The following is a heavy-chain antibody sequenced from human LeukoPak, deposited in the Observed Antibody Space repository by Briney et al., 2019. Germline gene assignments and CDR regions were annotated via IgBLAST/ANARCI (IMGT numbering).Heavy chain of an antibody. V-gene: IGHV3-23*01. J-gene: IGHJ4*02. D-gene: IGHD2-15*01. Sequence: GGSLRLSCAASGFTFSNYAMSWVRQAPGKGLEWVSAIRGTADNAYYADSVKGRFTISRDNSKSTLYLQMNSLRAEDTAVYYCAKRGYCSGGACYSGAAPHFDYWGQGTPVTVSS. CDR2: IRGTADNA. CDR3: AKRGYCSGGACYSGAAPHFDY. CDR1: GFTFSNYA.